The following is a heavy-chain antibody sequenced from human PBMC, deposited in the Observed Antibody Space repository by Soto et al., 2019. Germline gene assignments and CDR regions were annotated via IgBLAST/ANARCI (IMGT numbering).Heavy chain of an antibody. CDR1: GGSISPYY. CDR2: IYASGST. Sequence: PSETLSLTCSVSGGSISPYYWSWIRQPAGKGLEWTGRIYASGSTNYNPSLKSRVTMSVATSKNQFSLKLTSVTAADTATYYCARGGMVIIPTATAFDYWGQGTLVTVSS. J-gene: IGHJ4*02. CDR3: ARGGMVIIPTATAFDY. D-gene: IGHD1-1*01. V-gene: IGHV4-4*07.